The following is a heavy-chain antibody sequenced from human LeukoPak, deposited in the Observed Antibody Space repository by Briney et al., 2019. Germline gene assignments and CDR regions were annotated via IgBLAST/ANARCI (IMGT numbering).Heavy chain of an antibody. V-gene: IGHV3-30*02. CDR2: IRNDGSDK. Sequence: GGSLRLSCAASGFTFSNYGIHWVRQAPGKGLEWVGFIRNDGSDKYYADSLKGRFTISRDNAKNSVYLQMNSLRAEDTAVYHCAKDDAWGRYKDWGQGTLVTISS. CDR3: AKDDAWGRYKD. D-gene: IGHD3-16*01. J-gene: IGHJ1*01. CDR1: GFTFSNYG.